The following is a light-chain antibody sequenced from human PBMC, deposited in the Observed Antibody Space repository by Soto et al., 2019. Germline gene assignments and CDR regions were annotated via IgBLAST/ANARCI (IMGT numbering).Light chain of an antibody. Sequence: DIQLTQSPSFLSASVGDRVTITCRASQGISSHLVWFQQKAGKAPRLLIYDASTLQSGVPSRFSGSGSGTEFTLTINSLQAEDFATYYCQHLNNYPLTFGGGTKVEIK. CDR2: DAS. CDR1: QGISSH. V-gene: IGKV1-9*01. CDR3: QHLNNYPLT. J-gene: IGKJ4*01.